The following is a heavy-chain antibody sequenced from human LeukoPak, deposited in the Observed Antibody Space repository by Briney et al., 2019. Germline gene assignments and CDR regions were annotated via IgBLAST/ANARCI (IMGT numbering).Heavy chain of an antibody. CDR3: AGATMPDAFDI. Sequence: GASVKVSCKASGYTFTGYGISWVRQAPGQGLEWMGWISAYNGNTNYAQKVKGRVTMTTDTSTSTAYMELRSLRSDDTAVYYCAGATMPDAFDIWGQGTMVTVSS. CDR1: GYTFTGYG. V-gene: IGHV1-18*01. D-gene: IGHD2-2*01. J-gene: IGHJ3*02. CDR2: ISAYNGNT.